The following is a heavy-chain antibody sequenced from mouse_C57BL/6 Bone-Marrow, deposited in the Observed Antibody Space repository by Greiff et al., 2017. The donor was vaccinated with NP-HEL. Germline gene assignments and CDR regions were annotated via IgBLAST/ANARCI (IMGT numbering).Heavy chain of an antibody. CDR3: ARVPPIYDGYYGYAMDY. Sequence: DVQLVESGPGLVKPSQSLSLTCSVTGYSITSGYYWNWIRQFPGNKLEWMGYISYDGSNNYNPSLKNRISITRDTSKNQFFLKLNSVTTEDTATYYCARVPPIYDGYYGYAMDYWGQGTSVTVSS. D-gene: IGHD2-3*01. CDR1: GYSITSGYY. CDR2: ISYDGSN. V-gene: IGHV3-6*01. J-gene: IGHJ4*01.